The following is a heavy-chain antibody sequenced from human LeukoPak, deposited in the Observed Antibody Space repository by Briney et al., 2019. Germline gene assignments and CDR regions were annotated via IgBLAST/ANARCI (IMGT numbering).Heavy chain of an antibody. J-gene: IGHJ6*02. D-gene: IGHD4-23*01. CDR2: ISSSSSYI. CDR3: ARDGVGGYYGGNSYYYYGMDV. Sequence: PGGSLRLSCAASGFTFSSYSMNWVRQAPGKGLEWVSSISSSSSYIYYADSVKGRFTISRDNAKNSLYLQMNSLRAEDTAVYYCARDGVGGYYGGNSYYYYGMDVWGQGTTIAVSS. V-gene: IGHV3-21*01. CDR1: GFTFSSYS.